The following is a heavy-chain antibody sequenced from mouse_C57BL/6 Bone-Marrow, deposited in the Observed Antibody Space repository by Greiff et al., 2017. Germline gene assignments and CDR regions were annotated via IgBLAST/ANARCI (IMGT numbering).Heavy chain of an antibody. CDR3: AIWGDYEDY. D-gene: IGHD2-4*01. CDR1: GYTFTSYW. CDR2: IHPTSGST. V-gene: IGHV1-64*01. J-gene: IGHJ2*01. Sequence: QVQLQQPGAELVKPGASVKLSCKASGYTFTSYWMHWVKQRPGQGLEWIGMIHPTSGSTNYNEKVKSKATLTVDKSSSPASMQLSSLTSEDAAVYYCAIWGDYEDYWGQGTTLTVSS.